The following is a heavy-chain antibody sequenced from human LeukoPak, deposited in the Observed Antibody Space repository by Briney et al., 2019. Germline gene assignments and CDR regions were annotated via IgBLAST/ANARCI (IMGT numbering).Heavy chain of an antibody. J-gene: IGHJ4*02. CDR2: IKYGGGEK. CDR3: ARAEGYSYAFYFVY. CDR1: GFTFSSYW. D-gene: IGHD5-18*01. V-gene: IGHV3-7*04. Sequence: HPGGSLRLSCAASGFTFSSYWMTWVRQAPGKGLEWVANIKYGGGEKYYADSVKGRFTISRDNAKNSLYLQMNSLRAEDTAVYFCARAEGYSYAFYFVYWGQETLVTVSS.